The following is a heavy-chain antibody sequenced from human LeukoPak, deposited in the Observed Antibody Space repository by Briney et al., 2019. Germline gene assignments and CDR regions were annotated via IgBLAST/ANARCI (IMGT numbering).Heavy chain of an antibody. CDR3: ARAAGGTSRDY. CDR2: INEDGSGR. Sequence: PGGSLRLSCAVSGFTFSSYWMSWVRQAPGKGLEWLANINEDGSGRFYVDSVKGRLTIYRDNAKNSLFLQMNSLRAEDTAVYYCARAAGGTSRDYWGQGTLVTVSS. V-gene: IGHV3-7*01. D-gene: IGHD1-26*01. J-gene: IGHJ4*02. CDR1: GFTFSSYW.